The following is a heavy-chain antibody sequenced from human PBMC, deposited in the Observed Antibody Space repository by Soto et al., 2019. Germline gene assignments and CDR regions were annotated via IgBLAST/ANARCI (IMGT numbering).Heavy chain of an antibody. Sequence: GSLRLSCAASGFTFSSYAMSWVRQAPGKGLEWVSAISGSGGSTYYADSVKGRFTISRDNSKNTLYLQMNSLRAEDTAVYYCAKDGLEGYDWSWFDPWGQGTLVTVSS. CDR3: AKDGLEGYDWSWFDP. J-gene: IGHJ5*02. CDR2: ISGSGGST. CDR1: GFTFSSYA. D-gene: IGHD5-12*01. V-gene: IGHV3-23*01.